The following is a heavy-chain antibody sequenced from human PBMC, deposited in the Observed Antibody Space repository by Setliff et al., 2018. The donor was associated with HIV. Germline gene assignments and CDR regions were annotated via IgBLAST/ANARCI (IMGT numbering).Heavy chain of an antibody. J-gene: IGHJ4*02. D-gene: IGHD3-22*01. CDR1: GTNLLPYY. V-gene: IGHV1-18*01. Sequence: ASVKVSCKTSGTNLLPYYMHWVRQAPGQGLEWMGWISAYDSNTNYEHRLQGRVTMTTDTSTSTAYMELRGLISDDTAVYYCAKASRGEYYDNSGFFVTYFDNWGQGKLVTVSS. CDR2: ISAYDSNT. CDR3: AKASRGEYYDNSGFFVTYFDN.